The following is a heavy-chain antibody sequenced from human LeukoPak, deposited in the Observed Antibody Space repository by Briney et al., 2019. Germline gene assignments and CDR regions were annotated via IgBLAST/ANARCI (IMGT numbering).Heavy chain of an antibody. CDR2: IYHSGSP. J-gene: IGHJ4*02. CDR1: GGSISSNNW. CDR3: ARVNINNWHSCDY. V-gene: IGHV4-4*02. Sequence: SETLSLTCTVSGGSISSNNWWGWVRQPPGKGLEWTGEIYHSGSPNYNPSLKSRVTISVDKSRNHFSLNLSSVTAADTAVYYCARVNINNWHSCDYWGQGTLVTVSS. D-gene: IGHD1-1*01.